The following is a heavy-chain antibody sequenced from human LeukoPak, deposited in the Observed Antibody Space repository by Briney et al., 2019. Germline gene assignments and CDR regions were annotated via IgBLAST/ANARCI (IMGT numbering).Heavy chain of an antibody. CDR3: ARLDGNGSL. V-gene: IGHV3-48*01. Sequence: GGSLRLSCAASGFTFSSYEMNWVRQAPGKGLEWVSYISSSSSTIYYADSVEGRFTISRDNAKNSPYLQMNSLRAEDTAVYYCARLDGNGSLWGQGTLVTVSS. D-gene: IGHD4-23*01. J-gene: IGHJ4*02. CDR1: GFTFSSYE. CDR2: ISSSSSTI.